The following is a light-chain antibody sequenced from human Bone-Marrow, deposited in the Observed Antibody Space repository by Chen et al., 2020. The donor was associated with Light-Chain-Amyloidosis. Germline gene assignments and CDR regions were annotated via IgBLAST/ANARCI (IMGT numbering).Light chain of an antibody. J-gene: IGKJ1*01. CDR1: QSLLHINGYDY. CDR2: LGS. V-gene: IGKV2-28*01. Sequence: DIVMTQFPLSLPVTPGEPASISCRSSQSLLHINGYDYLNWYLQKPGQSPQLLIYLGSNRASGVPDRFGGSGSGTDFTLKVSRVEAEDVGVYYCMQTLQTPTFGQGTKVEIK. CDR3: MQTLQTPT.